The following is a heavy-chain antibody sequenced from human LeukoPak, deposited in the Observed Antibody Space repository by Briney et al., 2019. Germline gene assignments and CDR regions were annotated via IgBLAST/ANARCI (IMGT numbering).Heavy chain of an antibody. D-gene: IGHD4-17*01. CDR1: GFTFSSYS. CDR3: ARGYYGDYVYDY. Sequence: GGSLRLSCAASGFTFSSYSMNWVRQAPGKGLEWVSSISSSSIYIYYADSVKGRFTISRDNAKNSLYLQMNSLRAEDTAVCYCARGYYGDYVYDYWGQGTLVTVSS. V-gene: IGHV3-21*01. J-gene: IGHJ4*02. CDR2: ISSSSIYI.